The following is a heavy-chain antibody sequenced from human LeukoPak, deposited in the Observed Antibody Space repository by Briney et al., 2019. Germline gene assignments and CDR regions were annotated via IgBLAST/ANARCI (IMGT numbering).Heavy chain of an antibody. CDR2: ISYDGSNK. V-gene: IGHV3-30-3*01. Sequence: GGSLRLSCAASGFTFSSYAMLWVRQAPGKGLEWVAVISYDGSNKYYADSVKGRFTISRDNSKNTLYLQMNSLRAEDTAVYYCASIPRGYSGYDSPAGYWGQGTLVTVSS. J-gene: IGHJ4*02. CDR1: GFTFSSYA. CDR3: ASIPRGYSGYDSPAGY. D-gene: IGHD5-12*01.